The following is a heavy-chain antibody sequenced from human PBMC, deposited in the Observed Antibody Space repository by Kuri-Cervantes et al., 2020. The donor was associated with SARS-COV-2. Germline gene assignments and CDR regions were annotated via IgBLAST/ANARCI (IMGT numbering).Heavy chain of an antibody. CDR3: ARSYTAMDLRLLAYYYYGMDV. J-gene: IGHJ6*02. Sequence: GESLKISCSASGFTFSSYAMHWVRQAPGKGLEYVSAISSNGGSTYYADSVKGRFTISRDNSKNTLYLQMNSLRAEDTAVYYCARSYTAMDLRLLAYYYYGMDVWGQGTTVTVSS. V-gene: IGHV3-64*04. CDR1: GFTFSSYA. CDR2: ISSNGGST. D-gene: IGHD5-18*01.